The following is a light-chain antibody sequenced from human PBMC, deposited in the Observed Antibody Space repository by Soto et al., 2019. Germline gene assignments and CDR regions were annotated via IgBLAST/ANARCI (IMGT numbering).Light chain of an antibody. J-gene: IGKJ5*01. V-gene: IGKV3-11*01. CDR1: QSVSGN. CDR2: DAS. Sequence: EIVMTQSPATLSVSPGERATLSCRASQSVSGNLAWYQQKPGQAPRLLIYDASNRATGIPARFSGSGSGTDFTLTISSLEPEDFAVYYCQQRSNWPITFGQGTRLEI. CDR3: QQRSNWPIT.